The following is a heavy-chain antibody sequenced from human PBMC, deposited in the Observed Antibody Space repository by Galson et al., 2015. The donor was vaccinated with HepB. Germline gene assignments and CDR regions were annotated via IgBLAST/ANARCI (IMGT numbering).Heavy chain of an antibody. D-gene: IGHD1-26*01. J-gene: IGHJ4*02. CDR2: ITGDGSST. V-gene: IGHV3-74*01. Sequence: SLRLSCAASGFTFSSYWMHWVRQAPGKGLVWVSHITGDGSSTNYADSVKGRFTISRDNSKNTVYLQMNSLRAEDTALYYCAKGWVPATLIDSWGQGTLITVSS. CDR1: GFTFSSYW. CDR3: AKGWVPATLIDS.